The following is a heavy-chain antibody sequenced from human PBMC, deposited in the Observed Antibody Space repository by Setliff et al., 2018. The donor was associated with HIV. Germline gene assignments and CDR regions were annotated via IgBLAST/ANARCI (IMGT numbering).Heavy chain of an antibody. CDR2: MNPNSGNT. D-gene: IGHD4-17*01. Sequence: ASVKVSCKASGYTFTSYDINWVRQATGQGLEWMGWMNPNSGNTGYAQKFQGRVTMTTDTSTNTVYMELRSLRSDDTAVYYCAKDPSVTVTTIWGQGTMVTVSS. J-gene: IGHJ3*02. CDR3: AKDPSVTVTTI. V-gene: IGHV1-8*01. CDR1: GYTFTSYD.